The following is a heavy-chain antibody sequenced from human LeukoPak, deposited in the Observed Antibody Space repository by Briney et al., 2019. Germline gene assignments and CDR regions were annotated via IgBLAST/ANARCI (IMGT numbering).Heavy chain of an antibody. CDR2: IYYSGST. D-gene: IGHD1-26*01. CDR3: ARGQDAYGGSYRGYYFDY. V-gene: IGHV4-31*03. Sequence: PSETLSLTCTVSGGSISSGGYYWSWIRQHPGTGLEWIGYIYYSGSTYYNPSLKSRVTISVDTSKNQFSLKLSSVTAADTAVYYCARGQDAYGGSYRGYYFDYWGQGTLVTVSS. CDR1: GGSISSGGYY. J-gene: IGHJ4*02.